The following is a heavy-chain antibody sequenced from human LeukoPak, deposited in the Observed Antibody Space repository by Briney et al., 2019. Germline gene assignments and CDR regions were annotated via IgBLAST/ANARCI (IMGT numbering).Heavy chain of an antibody. Sequence: SETLSLTCTVSGASISSYSWSWIRQPPGKGLEWIGYIYYSGSTNYNPSLKSRVTISVDTSKNQFSLKLSSVTAADTAVYYCARETLRASITDYWGQGTLVTVSS. V-gene: IGHV4-59*12. D-gene: IGHD1-14*01. CDR2: IYYSGST. CDR1: GASISSYS. CDR3: ARETLRASITDY. J-gene: IGHJ4*02.